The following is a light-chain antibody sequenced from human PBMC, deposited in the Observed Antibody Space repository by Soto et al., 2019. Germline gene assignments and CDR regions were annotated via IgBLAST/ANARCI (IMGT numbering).Light chain of an antibody. V-gene: IGLV1-40*01. CDR1: SSNIGAGYD. CDR2: DNN. Sequence: VLTQSPSVSGAPGQRVTLSSTGSSSNIGAGYDVHWYQQLPGAAPKLLIYDNNNRPSGVPDRFSGSKSGASASLAITGLQAEDEADYYCQSYDTRLSGYVFGTGTKVTVL. J-gene: IGLJ1*01. CDR3: QSYDTRLSGYV.